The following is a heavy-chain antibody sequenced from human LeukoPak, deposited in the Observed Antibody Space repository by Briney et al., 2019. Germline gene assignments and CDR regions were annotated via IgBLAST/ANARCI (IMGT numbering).Heavy chain of an antibody. CDR1: GFTFTSYD. CDR3: VRDGEGVAISVNYWFDP. J-gene: IGHJ5*02. V-gene: IGHV1-8*01. D-gene: IGHD3-10*01. Sequence: ASVKVSCTASGFTFTSYDINWVRQASGQGLEWMGWMNPNNGNTGYAQKFQGRVTMTRDTSISTAYMELRGLRSEDTAVYYCVRDGEGVAISVNYWFDPWGQGTLVTLSS. CDR2: MNPNNGNT.